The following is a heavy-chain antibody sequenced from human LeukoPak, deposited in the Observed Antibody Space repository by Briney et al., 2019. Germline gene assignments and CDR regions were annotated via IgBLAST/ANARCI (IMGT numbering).Heavy chain of an antibody. V-gene: IGHV3-30-3*01. CDR1: GFTFSSYT. D-gene: IGHD3-9*01. J-gene: IGHJ4*02. CDR2: ISYDGSNK. CDR3: ARGERFDWLSYFDY. Sequence: GGSLRLSCAASGFTFSSYTMHWVRQAPGKGLEWVAVISYDGSNKYYADSVKGRFTISRDNSKNTLYLQMNSLRAEDTAVYYCARGERFDWLSYFDYWGQGTLVTVSS.